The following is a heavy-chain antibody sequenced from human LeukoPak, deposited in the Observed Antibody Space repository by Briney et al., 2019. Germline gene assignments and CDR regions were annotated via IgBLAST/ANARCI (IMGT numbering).Heavy chain of an antibody. J-gene: IGHJ4*02. V-gene: IGHV1-18*01. CDR2: ISAYNGNT. D-gene: IGHD2-2*01. CDR1: GYTFTSYG. Sequence: ASVKVSCKASGYTFTSYGIGWVRQAPGQGLEWMGWISAYNGNTNYAQKLQGRVTMTTDTSTSTAYMELRSLRSDDTAVYYCASSDEYCSSTSCPFDYWGQGTLVTVSS. CDR3: ASSDEYCSSTSCPFDY.